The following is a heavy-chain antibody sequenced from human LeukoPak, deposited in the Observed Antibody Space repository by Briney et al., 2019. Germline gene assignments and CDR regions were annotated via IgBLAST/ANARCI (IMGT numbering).Heavy chain of an antibody. V-gene: IGHV3-21*01. Sequence: GGSLRLSCAASGFTFSSYSMNWVRQAPGKGLEWVSSISSSSSYIYYADSMKGRFTISRDNAKNSLYLQMNSLRAEDTAVYYCARDAVAGHFDYWGQGTLVTVSS. CDR3: ARDAVAGHFDY. CDR1: GFTFSSYS. D-gene: IGHD6-19*01. CDR2: ISSSSSYI. J-gene: IGHJ4*02.